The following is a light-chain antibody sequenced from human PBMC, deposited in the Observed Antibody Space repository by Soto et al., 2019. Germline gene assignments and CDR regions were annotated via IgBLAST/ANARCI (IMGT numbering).Light chain of an antibody. CDR1: QSVASN. CDR2: GTS. CDR3: QQRSNWPLIT. V-gene: IGKV3-11*01. J-gene: IGKJ5*01. Sequence: SSQSVASNLAWYQQKPGQAPRLLXYGTSTRATGVPARFSGSGSGTDFTLTISSLEPEDFAVYYCQQRSNWPLITFGQGTRLENK.